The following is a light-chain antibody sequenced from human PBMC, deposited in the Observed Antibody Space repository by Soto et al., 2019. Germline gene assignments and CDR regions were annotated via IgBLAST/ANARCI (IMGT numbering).Light chain of an antibody. J-gene: IGKJ5*01. Sequence: DAQMTQSPSSLSASVGDRVTITCRASQPISNYLNWYQQKAGEAPKVLIFGASSLQSGVPSKFSGSGYGTDFTLIINNLHPDDFATYYCQQTHAVPLTFGQGTRL. CDR1: QPISNY. CDR2: GAS. CDR3: QQTHAVPLT. V-gene: IGKV1-39*01.